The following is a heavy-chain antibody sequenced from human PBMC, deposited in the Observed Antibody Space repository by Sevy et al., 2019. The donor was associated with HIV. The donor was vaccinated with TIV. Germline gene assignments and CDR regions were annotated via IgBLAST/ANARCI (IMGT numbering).Heavy chain of an antibody. J-gene: IGHJ4*02. V-gene: IGHV3-23*01. D-gene: IGHD3-22*01. CDR3: ARKYDSSGYLDY. CDR1: GFTFSNYA. Sequence: GGSLRLSCAASGFTFSNYAMNWVRQAPGKGLEWVSGISGSGGSGEKTNYADSVKGRFTISRDDSKSSLYLQLNSLRAKDTAIYYCARKYDSSGYLDYWGQGTLVTVSS. CDR2: ISGSGGSGEKT.